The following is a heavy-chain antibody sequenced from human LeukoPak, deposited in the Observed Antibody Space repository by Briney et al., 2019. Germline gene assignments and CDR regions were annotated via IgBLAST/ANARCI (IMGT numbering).Heavy chain of an antibody. J-gene: IGHJ6*02. V-gene: IGHV3-21*01. CDR1: GFTFSSYS. CDR2: ISGSSSYI. Sequence: GGSLRLSCAASGFTFSSYSMNWVRQAPGKGLEWVSSISGSSSYIYYAGSVKGRFTISRDNAKNSLYLQMNSLRAEDTAVYYCARVLSLGTRFLEWLEPPHYYYYGMDVWGQGTTVTVSS. CDR3: ARVLSLGTRFLEWLEPPHYYYYGMDV. D-gene: IGHD3-3*01.